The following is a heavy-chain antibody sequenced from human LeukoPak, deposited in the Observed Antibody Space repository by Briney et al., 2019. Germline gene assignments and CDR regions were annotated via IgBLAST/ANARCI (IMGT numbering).Heavy chain of an antibody. V-gene: IGHV1-8*01. D-gene: IGHD5-18*01. CDR1: GYTFTSYD. J-gene: IGHJ4*02. CDR2: MNPNSGNT. CDR3: ARGTAMVTRPFDY. Sequence: ASVKVSCKASGYTFTSYDINWVRQATGQGLEWMGWMNPNSGNTGYAQKFQGRVTMTRDTSISTAYMELSRLRSDDTAVYYCARGTAMVTRPFDYWGQGTLVTVSS.